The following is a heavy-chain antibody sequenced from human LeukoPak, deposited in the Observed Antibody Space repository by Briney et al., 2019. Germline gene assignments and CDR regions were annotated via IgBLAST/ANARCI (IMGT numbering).Heavy chain of an antibody. Sequence: GESLKISCKGSGYSFTNYWIGWVRQMPGKGLEWMGIIYPGDSDTRYSPSFQGQVTISADKSISTAYLQWSSLKASDTAMYYCARPAGYSYGGDAFDIWGQGTMVTVSS. CDR1: GYSFTNYW. CDR3: ARPAGYSYGGDAFDI. D-gene: IGHD5-18*01. J-gene: IGHJ3*02. V-gene: IGHV5-51*01. CDR2: IYPGDSDT.